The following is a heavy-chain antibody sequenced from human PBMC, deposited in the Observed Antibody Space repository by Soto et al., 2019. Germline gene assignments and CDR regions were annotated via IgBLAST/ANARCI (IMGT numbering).Heavy chain of an antibody. Sequence: QVQLQESGPGLVRPSQTLSLTCTVSGGSISSADYYWSWIRQPPGKGLEWLGYIYYTGSSYCNPSLRSRLSISVDTSKNQFSLKLTSVSAADTAVYYCGRGRSWIDSWGQGTLVTVSS. J-gene: IGHJ4*02. CDR1: GGSISSADYY. D-gene: IGHD5-12*01. V-gene: IGHV4-30-4*01. CDR3: GRGRSWIDS. CDR2: IYYTGSS.